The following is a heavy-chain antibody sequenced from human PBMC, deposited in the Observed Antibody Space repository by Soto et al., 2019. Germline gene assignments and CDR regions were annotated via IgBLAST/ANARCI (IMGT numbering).Heavy chain of an antibody. CDR2: ISAYNGNT. CDR1: GYTFSSYG. J-gene: IGHJ6*02. CDR3: AIDKVYGDTPVV. V-gene: IGHV1-18*04. Sequence: VKVSCQDYGYTFSSYGIRSVRQAPGQGLEWMGWISAYNGNTNYAEKLQGRVTMTTDTSTSTAYMELRSLRSDETAVYYCAIDKVYGDTPVVWGQGTTVTISS. D-gene: IGHD4-17*01.